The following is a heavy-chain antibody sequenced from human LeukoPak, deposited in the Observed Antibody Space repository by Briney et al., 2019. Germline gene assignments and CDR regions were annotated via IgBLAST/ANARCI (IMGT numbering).Heavy chain of an antibody. V-gene: IGHV3-15*01. Sequence: PGGSHRLSCAASGFAFSDAWMTWVRQAPGKGLEWVGRIKSNTHGGTSGYAAPVKGRFTISRDDSRNTLYLQMNSLKTEDTAFYYCATEQPNFMTTTQSFGYWGQGTLVTVSS. CDR3: ATEQPNFMTTTQSFGY. J-gene: IGHJ4*02. CDR1: GFAFSDAW. CDR2: IKSNTHGGTS. D-gene: IGHD4-11*01.